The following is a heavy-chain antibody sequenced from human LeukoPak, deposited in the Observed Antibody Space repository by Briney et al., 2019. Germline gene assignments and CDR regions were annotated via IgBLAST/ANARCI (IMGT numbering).Heavy chain of an antibody. CDR2: ISGSGGST. J-gene: IGHJ5*02. D-gene: IGHD3-22*01. CDR1: GFTFSSYA. Sequence: GGSLRLSCAASGFTFSSYAMSWVRQAPGKGLEWVSVISGSGGSTYYVDSVKGRFTISRDNSKNTLSLQMNSLRAEDTPVYYCAKGDSGYYYDSSGYLNWFDPWGQGTLVTVSS. CDR3: AKGDSGYYYDSSGYLNWFDP. V-gene: IGHV3-23*01.